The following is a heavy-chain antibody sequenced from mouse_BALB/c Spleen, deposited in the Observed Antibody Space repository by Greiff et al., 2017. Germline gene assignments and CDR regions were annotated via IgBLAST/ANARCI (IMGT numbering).Heavy chain of an antibody. Sequence: VESGGGLVQPGGSLKLSCAASGFTFSSYTMSWVRQTPEKRLEWVAYISNGGGSTYYPDTVKGRFTISRDNAKNTLYLQMSSLKSEDTAMYYCARQTGTSYFDYWGQGTTLTVSS. V-gene: IGHV5-12-2*01. CDR2: ISNGGGST. D-gene: IGHD4-1*01. CDR3: ARQTGTSYFDY. CDR1: GFTFSSYT. J-gene: IGHJ2*01.